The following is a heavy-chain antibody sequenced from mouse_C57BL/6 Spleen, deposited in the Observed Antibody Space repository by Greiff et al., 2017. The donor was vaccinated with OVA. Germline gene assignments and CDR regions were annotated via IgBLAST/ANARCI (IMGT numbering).Heavy chain of an antibody. CDR3: ARVDGYYWYYDV. CDR1: GYSITSGYY. D-gene: IGHD2-3*01. J-gene: IGHJ1*03. CDR2: ISYDGSN. V-gene: IGHV3-6*01. Sequence: EVQLMESGPGLVKPSQSLSLTCSVTGYSITSGYYWNWIRQFPGNKLEWMGYISYDGSNNYNPSLKNRISITRDTSKNQFFMKLNSVTTEDTATEYCARVDGYYWYYDVWGTGTTVTVAS.